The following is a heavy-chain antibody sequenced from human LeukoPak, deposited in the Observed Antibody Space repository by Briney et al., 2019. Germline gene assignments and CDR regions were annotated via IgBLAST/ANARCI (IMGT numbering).Heavy chain of an antibody. CDR1: GYTFTSYG. J-gene: IGHJ4*02. CDR3: ARDYSSSFESPNGIDH. Sequence: ASVKVSRKASGYTFTSYGISWVRQAPGQGLEWMGWISAYNGNTNYAQKLQGRVTMTTDTSTSTAYMELRSLRSDDTAVYYCARDYSSSFESPNGIDHWGQGTLVTVSS. V-gene: IGHV1-18*01. D-gene: IGHD6-6*01. CDR2: ISAYNGNT.